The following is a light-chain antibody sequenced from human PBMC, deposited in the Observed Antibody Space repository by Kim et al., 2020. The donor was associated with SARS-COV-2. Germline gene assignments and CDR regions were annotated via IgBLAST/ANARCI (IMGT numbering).Light chain of an antibody. CDR3: LSLTRHSTCV. CDR2: DIN. Sequence: QSALTQPASVSGSPGQSITISCTGTSSDIGYYNYISWYQQRPGKAPRVLIYDINKRASGVSVRFSASRSGNSAFLTISGLQPEDDSTFYCLSLTRHSTCVFGTGTKVTVL. V-gene: IGLV2-14*01. J-gene: IGLJ1*01. CDR1: SSDIGYYNY.